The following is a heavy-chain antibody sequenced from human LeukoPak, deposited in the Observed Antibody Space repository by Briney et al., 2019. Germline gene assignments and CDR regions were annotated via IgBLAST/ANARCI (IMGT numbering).Heavy chain of an antibody. V-gene: IGHV4-4*02. CDR3: ARDRHPGTTPALDNWFDP. CDR1: GGSISSSNW. D-gene: IGHD1-7*01. J-gene: IGHJ5*02. Sequence: SETLSLTCAVSGGSISSSNWWSWVRPPPGKGLEWIGEIYHSGSTNYNPSLKSRVTISVDKSKNQFSLKLSSVTAADTAGYYCARDRHPGTTPALDNWFDPWGQGTLVTVSS. CDR2: IYHSGST.